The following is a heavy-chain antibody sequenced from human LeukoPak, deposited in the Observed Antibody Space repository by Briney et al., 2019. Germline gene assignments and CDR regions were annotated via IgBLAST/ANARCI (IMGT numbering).Heavy chain of an antibody. Sequence: PGGSLRLSCAASGLTFSSYSMNWVRQAPGKGLEWVSAISGSGGSTYYADSVKGRFTISRDNSKNTLYLQMNSLRAEDTAVYYCAKYVRDSVVADYWGQGTLVTVSS. V-gene: IGHV3-23*01. CDR3: AKYVRDSVVADY. D-gene: IGHD2-15*01. J-gene: IGHJ4*02. CDR2: ISGSGGST. CDR1: GLTFSSYS.